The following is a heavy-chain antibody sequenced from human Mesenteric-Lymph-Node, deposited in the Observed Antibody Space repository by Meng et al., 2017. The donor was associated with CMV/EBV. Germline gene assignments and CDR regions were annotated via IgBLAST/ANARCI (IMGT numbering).Heavy chain of an antibody. CDR3: ARRGGV. D-gene: IGHD3-10*01. Sequence: GESLKISCAASGFTFSSYSMNWVRQAPGKGLEWVSSISSSSSYIYHADSVKGRFTISRDNAKNSLSLQMNSLRAEDTAVYYCARRGGVWGQGTTVTVSS. J-gene: IGHJ6*02. CDR2: ISSSSSYI. CDR1: GFTFSSYS. V-gene: IGHV3-21*01.